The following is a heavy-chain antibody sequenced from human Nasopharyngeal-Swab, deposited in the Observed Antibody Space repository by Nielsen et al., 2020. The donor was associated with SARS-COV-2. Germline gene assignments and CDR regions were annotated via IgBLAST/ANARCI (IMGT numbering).Heavy chain of an antibody. CDR3: AKDLLAGDAFDI. CDR2: IWYDGSNK. Sequence: VCHAAGKGLEWVAVIWYDGSNKYYADSVKGRSTISRDNSKNTLYLQMNSLRAEDTAVYYCAKDLLAGDAFDIWGQGTMVTVSS. V-gene: IGHV3-33*06. J-gene: IGHJ3*02. D-gene: IGHD2-21*01.